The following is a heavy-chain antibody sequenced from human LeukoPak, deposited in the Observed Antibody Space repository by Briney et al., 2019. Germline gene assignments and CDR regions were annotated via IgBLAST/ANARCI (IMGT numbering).Heavy chain of an antibody. V-gene: IGHV4-39*01. Sequence: SETLSLTCTVSGASVNSEDYYWDWIRQPPGKGLEWIGNIHSSGDTYYSRSLGNGVTMSVDTSKSQFSLTLTSVTAADTALYFCARHYRYKNWFDLWGQGTPVTVSS. J-gene: IGHJ5*02. CDR1: GASVNSEDYY. CDR2: IHSSGDT. CDR3: ARHYRYKNWFDL. D-gene: IGHD5-18*01.